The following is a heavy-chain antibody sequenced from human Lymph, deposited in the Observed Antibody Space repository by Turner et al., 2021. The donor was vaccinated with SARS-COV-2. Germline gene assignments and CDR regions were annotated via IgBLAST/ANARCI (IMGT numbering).Heavy chain of an antibody. CDR2: IYSGGST. V-gene: IGHV3-53*04. CDR3: ARDEGHYGMDV. J-gene: IGHJ6*02. CDR1: GFTVSSNY. Sequence: EVQLVESGGGLVQPGGSLRLSCAASGFTVSSNYMPWVRQAPGKGLEWVSVIYSGGSTYYADSVKGRFTISRHNSKHTLYLQMNSLRAEDTAVCYCARDEGHYGMDVWGQGTTVTVSS.